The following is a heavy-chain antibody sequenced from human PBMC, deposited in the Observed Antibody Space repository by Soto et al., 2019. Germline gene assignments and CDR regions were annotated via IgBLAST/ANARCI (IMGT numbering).Heavy chain of an antibody. D-gene: IGHD6-25*01. Sequence: EVQLLESGGGLVQPGESLRLSCAASGFTFTSYAMSWVRQAPGKGLEWVSTISDSGGSTYYADSVKGRLTISRDNSKNTLYRQMNSLRAEDTAVYYGAKRGGDYWGQGTLVTVSS. CDR3: AKRGGDY. V-gene: IGHV3-23*01. J-gene: IGHJ4*02. CDR2: ISDSGGST. CDR1: GFTFTSYA.